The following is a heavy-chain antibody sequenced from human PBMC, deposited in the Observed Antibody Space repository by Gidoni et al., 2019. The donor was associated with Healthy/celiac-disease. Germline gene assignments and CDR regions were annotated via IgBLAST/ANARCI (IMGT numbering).Heavy chain of an antibody. CDR3: ARDTHRDY. CDR2: ISSSSSYI. V-gene: IGHV3-21*01. J-gene: IGHJ4*02. Sequence: EVRLVESGGGLVKPGGSLRLSCAASGFPFSSYSMNWVRQAPGKGREWVSSISSSSSYIYYADSVKGRFTISRDNAKNSLYLQMNSLRAEDTAVYYCARDTHRDYWGQGTLVTVSS. CDR1: GFPFSSYS.